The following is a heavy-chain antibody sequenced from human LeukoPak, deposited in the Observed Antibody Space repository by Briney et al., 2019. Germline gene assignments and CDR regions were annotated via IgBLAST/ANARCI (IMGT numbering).Heavy chain of an antibody. CDR1: GYSFTTYW. V-gene: IGHV5-51*01. J-gene: IGHJ4*02. Sequence: GESLNISCKGSGYSFTTYWIGWVRQMPGKGLEWMGIIYPGDSDTRYSPSFQGQVTISADKSISTAFLQWSSLKASDTAMYYCARGSPSYYFDYWGQGTLVTVSS. CDR3: ARGSPSYYFDY. CDR2: IYPGDSDT. D-gene: IGHD2-15*01.